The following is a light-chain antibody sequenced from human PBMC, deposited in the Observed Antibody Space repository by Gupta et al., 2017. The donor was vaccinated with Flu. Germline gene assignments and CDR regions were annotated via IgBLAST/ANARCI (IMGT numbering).Light chain of an antibody. CDR2: DAT. V-gene: IGKV3D-20*02. CDR3: QQNHCSCT. Sequence: MVLKQSPASLSLPLGDKVTLSCRASQSVGRDYLAWYHQTPGQAPRLLVYDATKRATGVPDRIGGSGYGKDFTLTSRGLEDTDSGIYYWQQNHCSCTFGQGTKVEIK. CDR1: QSVGRDY. J-gene: IGKJ1*01.